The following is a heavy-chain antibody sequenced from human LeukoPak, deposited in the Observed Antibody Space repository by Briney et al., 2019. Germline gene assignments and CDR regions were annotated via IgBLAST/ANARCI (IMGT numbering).Heavy chain of an antibody. CDR2: IYYTGSA. D-gene: IGHD2-15*01. CDR1: RGSINNYY. J-gene: IGHJ5*02. Sequence: SETLSLTCTVSRGSINNYYWSWIRQPPGKGLEWIGYIYYTGSANYNPSLKSRVTISVDTSNNHFSLKLTSVTAADTAVYYCARVGINCSGGSCSNWFDPWGQGTLATVSS. V-gene: IGHV4-59*01. CDR3: ARVGINCSGGSCSNWFDP.